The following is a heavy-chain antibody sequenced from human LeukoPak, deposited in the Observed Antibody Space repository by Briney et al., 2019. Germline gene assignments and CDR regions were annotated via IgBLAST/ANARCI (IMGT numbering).Heavy chain of an antibody. D-gene: IGHD3-10*01. CDR1: GFTFSSLA. CDR3: AKLGNFASESYSD. Sequence: PGGSLRLSCAASGFTFSSLAMSWVRQAPGKGLEWVSTISDSGGYTYYADSVKGRFTIPRDNSKNTLYLHMNSLRAEDTAVYYCAKLGNFASESYSDWGQGTLVTVSS. V-gene: IGHV3-23*01. J-gene: IGHJ4*02. CDR2: ISDSGGYT.